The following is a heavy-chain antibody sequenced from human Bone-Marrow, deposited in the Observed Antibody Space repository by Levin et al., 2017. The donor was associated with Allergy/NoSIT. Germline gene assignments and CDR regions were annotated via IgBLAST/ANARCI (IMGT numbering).Heavy chain of an antibody. CDR2: INHSGST. V-gene: IGHV4-34*01. Sequence: PSETLSLTCAVYDGSFSGYYWSWIRQPPGRGLEWIGEINHSGSTNYNPSLKSRVTISVDTSKNQFSLKLTSVTAADTAVYYCAREGLLRYFDWLRDSEFNWFDPWGPGTVVTVSS. CDR3: AREGLLRYFDWLRDSEFNWFDP. J-gene: IGHJ5*02. CDR1: DGSFSGYY. D-gene: IGHD3-9*01.